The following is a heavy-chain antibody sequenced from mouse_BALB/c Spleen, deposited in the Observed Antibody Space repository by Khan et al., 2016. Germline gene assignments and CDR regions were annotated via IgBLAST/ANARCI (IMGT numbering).Heavy chain of an antibody. Sequence: QIQLVQSGPELKKPGETVKISCKASGYTFTNSGMNWVKLAPGKGLKWVGWINTYTGEPTYADDFKGRFAFSLETSASTAYLQINNLKNEDMTTYFCARGAMVTTGWYFDVWGAGTTVTVSS. V-gene: IGHV9-1*02. CDR2: INTYTGEP. CDR3: ARGAMVTTGWYFDV. J-gene: IGHJ1*01. D-gene: IGHD2-2*01. CDR1: GYTFTNSG.